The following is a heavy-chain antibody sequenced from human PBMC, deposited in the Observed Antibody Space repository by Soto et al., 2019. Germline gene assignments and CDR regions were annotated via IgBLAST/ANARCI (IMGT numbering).Heavy chain of an antibody. CDR1: GGSISSYY. CDR3: ARSHDYGDYVSDY. J-gene: IGHJ4*02. CDR2: IYYSGST. Sequence: QVQLQESGPGLVKPSETLSLTCTVSGGSISSYYWSWIRQPPGKGLEWIGYIYYSGSTNYNPSLKSRVTISVDTSKNQFSLKLSSVTAADTAVYYCARSHDYGDYVSDYWGQGTLVTVSS. D-gene: IGHD4-17*01. V-gene: IGHV4-59*08.